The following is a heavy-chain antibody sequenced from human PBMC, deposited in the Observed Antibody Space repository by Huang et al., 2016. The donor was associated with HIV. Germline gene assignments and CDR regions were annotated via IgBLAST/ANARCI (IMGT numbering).Heavy chain of an antibody. CDR3: ARDPKYHRIGYYRQRRGIDI. D-gene: IGHD3-22*01. Sequence: QIQLMQSGPELKQPGASVKVSCKASGYTFTSYGITWVRKAPGQGPEWMGWISASRGDTEDAQKFQGRVTWTTDTSTNIAYMELRSLRSDDTAKYYCARDPKYHRIGYYRQRRGIDIWGQGTMVIVSS. V-gene: IGHV1-18*01. CDR2: ISASRGDT. CDR1: GYTFTSYG. J-gene: IGHJ3*02.